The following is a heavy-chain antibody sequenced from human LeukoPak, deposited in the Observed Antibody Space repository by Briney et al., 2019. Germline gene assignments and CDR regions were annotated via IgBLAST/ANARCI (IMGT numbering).Heavy chain of an antibody. V-gene: IGHV3-48*01. Sequence: GGSLRLSCAASGFRFSSYAMSWVRQAPGKGLEWVSYISSSSSTIYYADSVKGRFTTSRDISLHLQMNSLRAEDTAVYYCVRNNNNDYWGQGTLVTVSS. CDR2: ISSSSSTI. CDR3: VRNNNNDY. J-gene: IGHJ4*02. D-gene: IGHD2/OR15-2a*01. CDR1: GFRFSSYA.